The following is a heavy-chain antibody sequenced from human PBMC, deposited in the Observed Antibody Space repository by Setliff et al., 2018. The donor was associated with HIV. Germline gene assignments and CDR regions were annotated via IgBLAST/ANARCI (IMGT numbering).Heavy chain of an antibody. J-gene: IGHJ4*02. CDR3: ARGPYSSGWYTLDY. CDR2: INAGNGNT. CDR1: GYTFTSYA. Sequence: ASVKVSCQASGYTFTSYAMHWVRQAPGQRLAWMGWINAGNGNTQYSQEFQGRVTITRDKSASTAYMERSSLRSEDMAVYYCARGPYSSGWYTLDYWGQGTLVTVSS. V-gene: IGHV1-3*03. D-gene: IGHD6-19*01.